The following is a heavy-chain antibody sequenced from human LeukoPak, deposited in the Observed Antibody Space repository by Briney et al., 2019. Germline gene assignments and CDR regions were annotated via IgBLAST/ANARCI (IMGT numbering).Heavy chain of an antibody. CDR3: ARLAYCGGDCYSHWFDP. Sequence: GESLKISCWGSGYSFTNYCIGWERQMPGKCLEWMGIIHPGGSDTRYSPSFQGQLTISGDKSISTAYLQWSSLKASDTAIYYCARLAYCGGDCYSHWFDPWGQGTLVTVAS. D-gene: IGHD2-21*02. J-gene: IGHJ5*02. CDR2: IHPGGSDT. CDR1: GYSFTNYC. V-gene: IGHV5-51*01.